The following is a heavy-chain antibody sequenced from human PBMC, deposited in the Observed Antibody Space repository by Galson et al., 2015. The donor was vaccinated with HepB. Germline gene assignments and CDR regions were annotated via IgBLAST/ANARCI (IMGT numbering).Heavy chain of an antibody. V-gene: IGHV1-46*04. CDR1: GYTFTSYY. J-gene: IGHJ4*02. CDR2: INPSGGST. Sequence: SVKVSCKASGYTFTSYYMHWVRQAPGQGLEWMGIINPSGGSTSYAQKLQGRVTMTRDTSTSTVYMELSSLRSEDTAVYYCARDFIYDSGEVIFDYWGQGTLVTVSS. CDR3: ARDFIYDSGEVIFDY. D-gene: IGHD3-9*01.